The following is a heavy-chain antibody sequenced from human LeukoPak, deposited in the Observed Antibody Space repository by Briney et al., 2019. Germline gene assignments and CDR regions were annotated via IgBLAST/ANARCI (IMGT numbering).Heavy chain of an antibody. D-gene: IGHD2-8*02. Sequence: PAGGSLRLSCAASGFTFSSYSMNWVRQAPGKGLEWVSYVGSGSSTIYYADSVKGRFTISRDNAKNSLYLQMNSLGDEDTAVYYCARDLLASPTFWGQGTLVTVSS. CDR3: ARDLLASPTF. CDR2: VGSGSSTI. J-gene: IGHJ4*02. V-gene: IGHV3-48*02. CDR1: GFTFSSYS.